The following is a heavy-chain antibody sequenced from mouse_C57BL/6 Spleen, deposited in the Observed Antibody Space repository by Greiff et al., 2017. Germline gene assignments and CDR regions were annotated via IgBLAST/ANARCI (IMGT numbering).Heavy chain of an antibody. V-gene: IGHV3-6*01. CDR2: ISYDGSN. CDR3: ARECDGNNSSWFAY. CDR1: GYSITSCYY. J-gene: IGHJ3*01. D-gene: IGHD2-1*01. Sequence: ESGPGLVKPSQSLSLTCSVTGYSITSCYYWNWIRQFPGNKLEWMGYISYDGSNNYNPSLKKRIPLTRDTSKNQFFLKLNSVATEDTATYYCARECDGNNSSWFAYWGQGTLVTVSA.